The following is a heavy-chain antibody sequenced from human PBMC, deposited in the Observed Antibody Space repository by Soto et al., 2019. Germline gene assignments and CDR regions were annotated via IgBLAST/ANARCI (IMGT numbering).Heavy chain of an antibody. J-gene: IGHJ4*02. CDR3: AREDSRVWHYQGLSDY. CDR1: GFTFSAFE. CDR2: ISGVSYNI. V-gene: IGHV3-48*03. Sequence: EVQLVESGGGLVQPGGSLRLSCAASGFTFSAFEMNWVRQAPGKGLEWISYISGVSYNIYYADSVKGRFTVSRDNAKNTLYLNMNSQRAEDTGVYYCAREDSRVWHYQGLSDYWGQGILVTVSS. D-gene: IGHD6-19*01.